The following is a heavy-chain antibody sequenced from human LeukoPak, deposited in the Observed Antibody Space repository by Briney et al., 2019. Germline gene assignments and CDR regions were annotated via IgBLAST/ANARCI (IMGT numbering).Heavy chain of an antibody. Sequence: GGSLRLSCAASGFTFSSYSMNWVRQAPGKGLEWVSSISSSSSYIYYADSVKGRFTISRGNAKNSLYLQMNSLRAEDTAVYYCARDYSSSWYSPLSDYWGQGTLVTVSS. D-gene: IGHD6-13*01. CDR3: ARDYSSSWYSPLSDY. CDR2: ISSSSSYI. J-gene: IGHJ4*02. CDR1: GFTFSSYS. V-gene: IGHV3-21*01.